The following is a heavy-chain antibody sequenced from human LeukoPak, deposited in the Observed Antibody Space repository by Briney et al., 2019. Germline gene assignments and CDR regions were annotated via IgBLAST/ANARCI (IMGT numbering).Heavy chain of an antibody. V-gene: IGHV3-11*01. J-gene: IGHJ4*02. Sequence: GGSLRLSCAASGFTFSDYYMSWIREAPGKGLEWVSYISSSGSTIYYADSVKGRFTISRDNAKNSLYLQMNSLRAEDTAVYYCARKYSSGIWDYWGQGTLVTVSS. CDR2: ISSSGSTI. D-gene: IGHD6-19*01. CDR1: GFTFSDYY. CDR3: ARKYSSGIWDY.